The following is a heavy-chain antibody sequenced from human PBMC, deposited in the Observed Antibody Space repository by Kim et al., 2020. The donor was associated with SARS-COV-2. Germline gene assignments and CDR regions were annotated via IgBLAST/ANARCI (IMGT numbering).Heavy chain of an antibody. D-gene: IGHD4-17*01. J-gene: IGHJ6*02. Sequence: GKGRFTISRDDSKNTLSLQMNSLRAEDTAVYYCAKVVHGDSYYYYGMDVWGQGTTVTVS. V-gene: IGHV3-23*01. CDR3: AKVVHGDSYYYYGMDV.